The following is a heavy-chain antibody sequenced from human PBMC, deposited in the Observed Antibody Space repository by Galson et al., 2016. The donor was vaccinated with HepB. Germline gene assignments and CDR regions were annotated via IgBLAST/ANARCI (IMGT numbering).Heavy chain of an antibody. Sequence: SLRLSCAASGFTFSSYGMHWVRQAPSKGLEWMAVIWYDGINKYYGDSVQGRFTISRDNSRNTLYLQMNSLRAEDTAVYYCARDLGGSSCLDYWGQGTLVTVSS. CDR2: IWYDGINK. D-gene: IGHD6-6*01. CDR3: ARDLGGSSCLDY. J-gene: IGHJ4*02. CDR1: GFTFSSYG. V-gene: IGHV3-33*01.